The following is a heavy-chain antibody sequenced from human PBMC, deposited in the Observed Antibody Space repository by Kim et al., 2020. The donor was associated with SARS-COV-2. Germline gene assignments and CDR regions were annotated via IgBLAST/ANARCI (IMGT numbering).Heavy chain of an antibody. V-gene: IGHV4-59*01. Sequence: SETLSLTCTVSGGSISSFYWSRVRQPPGKGLEWVAFLSYDGNTNYNPSLKSRVTISRDTSKNQFSLRVTSVSAADTAIYFCARTAPRRSSTAYYFYGLDV. CDR3: ARTAPRRSSTAYYFYGLDV. D-gene: IGHD3-22*01. CDR2: LSYDGNT. CDR1: GGSISSFY. J-gene: IGHJ6*01.